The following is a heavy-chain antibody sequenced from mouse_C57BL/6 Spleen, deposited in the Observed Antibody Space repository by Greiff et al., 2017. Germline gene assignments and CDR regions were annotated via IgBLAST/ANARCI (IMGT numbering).Heavy chain of an antibody. J-gene: IGHJ1*03. V-gene: IGHV5-17*01. D-gene: IGHD2-3*01. CDR3: ARDGYSRSYWYCDV. CDR1: GFTFRDYG. Sequence: EVQGVESGGGLVKPGGSLKLSCAASGFTFRDYGMHWVRQAPEKGLEWVAYISSGSSTIYYADPVKGRFTISRDNAKKTLFLQMTSLRSEDTAMYYCARDGYSRSYWYCDVWGTGTTGTVSS. CDR2: ISSGSSTI.